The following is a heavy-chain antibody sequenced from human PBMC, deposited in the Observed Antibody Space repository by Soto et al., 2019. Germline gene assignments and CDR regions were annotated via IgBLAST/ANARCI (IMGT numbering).Heavy chain of an antibody. CDR2: MNPNSGNT. V-gene: IGHV1-8*01. Sequence: ASVKVSCKASGYTFTSYDINWVRQATGQGLEWMGWMNPNSGNTGYAQKFQGRVAMTRNTSISTAYMELSSLRSEDTAVYYCARGPTGKVAATPLSVWGKGTTVTVSS. CDR3: ARGPTGKVAATPLSV. J-gene: IGHJ6*04. CDR1: GYTFTSYD. D-gene: IGHD2-15*01.